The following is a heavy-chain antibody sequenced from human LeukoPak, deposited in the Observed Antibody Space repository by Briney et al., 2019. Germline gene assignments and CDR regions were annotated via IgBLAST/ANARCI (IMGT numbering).Heavy chain of an antibody. CDR1: GGSISSSSYY. CDR3: ARGGYRTPDYYGMDV. Sequence: SETLSLTCTVSGGSISSSSYYWGWIRQPPGKGLEWIGSIYYSGSTYYNPSLKSRVTISVDTSKNQFSLKLSSVTAADTAVYYCARGGYRTPDYYGMDVWGQGTTVTVSS. CDR2: IYYSGST. D-gene: IGHD3-22*01. V-gene: IGHV4-39*07. J-gene: IGHJ6*02.